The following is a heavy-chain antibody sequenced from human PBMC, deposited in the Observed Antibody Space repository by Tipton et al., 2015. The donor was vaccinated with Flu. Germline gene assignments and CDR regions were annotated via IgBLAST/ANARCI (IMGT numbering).Heavy chain of an antibody. J-gene: IGHJ4*02. V-gene: IGHV3-23*04. D-gene: IGHD6-19*01. Sequence: VQLVQSGGGVVQPGRSLRLSCAASGFTFSRYAMSWVRQAPGKGLEWVAGVSGGGGTTYFADSVKGRFTISRDNSRNMVFLQMNNLRVEDTAEYYCAKVIPELVAGLDYWGRGTLVTVSS. CDR2: VSGGGGTT. CDR1: GFTFSRYA. CDR3: AKVIPELVAGLDY.